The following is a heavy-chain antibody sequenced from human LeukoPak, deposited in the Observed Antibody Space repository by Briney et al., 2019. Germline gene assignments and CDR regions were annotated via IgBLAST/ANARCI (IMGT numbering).Heavy chain of an antibody. Sequence: GGSLRLSCGASGITFSSYSMNWVRQAPGKGLEWVSYISSSGSTKYYADSVKGRFTISKDNARNSLYLQMNSLRAEDTAVYFCARGGLSIMGYWGQGTLVTVSS. CDR2: ISSSGSTK. J-gene: IGHJ4*02. D-gene: IGHD2/OR15-2a*01. CDR1: GITFSSYS. V-gene: IGHV3-48*01. CDR3: ARGGLSIMGY.